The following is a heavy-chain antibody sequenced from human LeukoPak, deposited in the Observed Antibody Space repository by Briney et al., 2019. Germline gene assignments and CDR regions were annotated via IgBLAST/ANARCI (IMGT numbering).Heavy chain of an antibody. V-gene: IGHV4-34*01. CDR2: INHSGST. J-gene: IGHJ4*02. Sequence: PSETLSLTCTVSGDSINSCDWNWIRQPQGKGLDCIGEINHSGSTNYNPSIKSRVTISVDTSKNQSSLKLSSATAADTAVYYCARCDTIRPSDYWAQGPLATVSS. CDR1: GDSINSCD. D-gene: IGHD3-10*01. CDR3: ARCDTIRPSDY.